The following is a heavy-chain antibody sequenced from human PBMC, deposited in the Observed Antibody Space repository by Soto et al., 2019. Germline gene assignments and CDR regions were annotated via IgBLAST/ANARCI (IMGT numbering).Heavy chain of an antibody. D-gene: IGHD7-27*01. J-gene: IGHJ4*02. CDR2: IYDGGTT. Sequence: PDKGLEWIGHIYDGGTTYSSPSLKGRVTISADTSETQFSLKLSSVSAADTAVYNCARGPSGDKIDSWGQEIQITAS. V-gene: IGHV4-30-4*05. CDR3: ARGPSGDKIDS.